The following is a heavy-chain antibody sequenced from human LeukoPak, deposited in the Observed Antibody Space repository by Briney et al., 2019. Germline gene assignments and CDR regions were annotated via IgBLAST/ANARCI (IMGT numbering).Heavy chain of an antibody. V-gene: IGHV3-23*01. Sequence: GGSLRLSCAASGFTFSTCAMTWVRQAPGKGLEWVAGICGRGVTDYSDSVKGRFTISRDKSKNTVYLQMNSLRAEDTAVYYCAKHLNWGGRWGQGTLVTVSS. D-gene: IGHD3-16*01. J-gene: IGHJ4*02. CDR1: GFTFSTCA. CDR3: AKHLNWGGR. CDR2: ICGRGVT.